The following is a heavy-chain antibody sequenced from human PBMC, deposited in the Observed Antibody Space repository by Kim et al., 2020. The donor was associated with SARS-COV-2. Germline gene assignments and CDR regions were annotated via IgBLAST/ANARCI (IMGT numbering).Heavy chain of an antibody. Sequence: GGSLRLSCAASGFTFSDYYMSWIRQAPGKGLEWVSYISSSSSYTNYADSVKGRFTIPRDNAKNSLYLQMNSLRAEDTAVYYCARVGYDYVWWSCRDYYYYYGMDVWGQGTTVTVSS. CDR3: ARVGYDYVWWSCRDYYYYYGMDV. CDR2: ISSSSSYT. V-gene: IGHV3-11*05. J-gene: IGHJ6*02. D-gene: IGHD3-16*02. CDR1: GFTFSDYY.